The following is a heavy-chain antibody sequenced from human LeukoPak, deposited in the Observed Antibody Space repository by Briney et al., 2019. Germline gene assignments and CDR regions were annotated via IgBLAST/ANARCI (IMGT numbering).Heavy chain of an antibody. V-gene: IGHV3-23*01. CDR3: ATGVYYGSDNFDY. CDR1: GFTFSTYA. Sequence: GGSLRLSCAVSGFTFSTYAMFWVRQAPGKGLEWVSGITGDAGTYYADSVKARLTISRDNSKDTLYLQMNSLRAEDTAVYYCATGVYYGSDNFDYWGQGTLVTVSS. J-gene: IGHJ4*02. D-gene: IGHD3-10*01. CDR2: ITGDAGT.